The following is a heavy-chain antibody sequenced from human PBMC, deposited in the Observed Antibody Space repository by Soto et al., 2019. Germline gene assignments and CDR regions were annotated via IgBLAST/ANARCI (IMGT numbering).Heavy chain of an antibody. V-gene: IGHV1-18*01. CDR1: GYTFTSYY. CDR3: ARDSPPIAS. CDR2: ISAYNGNT. Sequence: QVQLVQSGAEVKKPGASVKVSCKASGYTFTSYYISWVRQAPGQGLEWMGWISAYNGNTNYPQKHQGRVIMTTDTATSTAYMGLRILRSDDTSVYYCARDSPPIASWGQGTLVTVSS. D-gene: IGHD3-3*02. J-gene: IGHJ5*02.